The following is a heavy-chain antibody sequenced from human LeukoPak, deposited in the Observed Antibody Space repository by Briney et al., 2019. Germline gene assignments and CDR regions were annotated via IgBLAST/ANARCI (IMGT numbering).Heavy chain of an antibody. CDR1: GGSISSYY. D-gene: IGHD1-26*01. J-gene: IGHJ4*02. Sequence: SETLSLTCTVSGGSISSYYWSWIRQTPGKGLERSGYIYYSWSTNYNPSLKSRVTISVDTSKNQVSLKLSSVTAADTAVYFCSRHGASGSYLYYFDYWGQRTLVTVSS. CDR2: IYYSWST. CDR3: SRHGASGSYLYYFDY. V-gene: IGHV4-59*08.